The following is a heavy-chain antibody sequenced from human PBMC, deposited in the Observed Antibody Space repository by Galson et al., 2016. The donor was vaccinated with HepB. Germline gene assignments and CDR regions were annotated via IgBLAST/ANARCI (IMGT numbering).Heavy chain of an antibody. J-gene: IGHJ6*02. CDR2: IGTSGDT. D-gene: IGHD4-23*01. CDR3: ARGGGYSGYFGMDV. CDR1: GFTFSSYD. V-gene: IGHV3-13*01. Sequence: SLRLSCAASGFTFSSYDMHWVRQATGKGLEWVSAIGTSGDTYYPGSVKGRFTTSRENAKNSLYLQMNTLIAGDTAVYYCARGGGYSGYFGMDVWGQGTMVTVSS.